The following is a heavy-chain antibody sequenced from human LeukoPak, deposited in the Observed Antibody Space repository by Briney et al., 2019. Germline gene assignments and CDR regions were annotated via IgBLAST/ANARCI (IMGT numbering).Heavy chain of an antibody. CDR3: ARDLGLRGVTNWFDP. CDR2: IDPSGGSA. D-gene: IGHD3-10*01. J-gene: IGHJ5*02. CDR1: AYTFSSYL. Sequence: GASVKVSCKASAYTFSSYLIHWVRQAPGQGLEWMGIIDPSGGSAAYAQKFQGRVTMTRDTSTSTVYMELSSLRSEDTAAYYCARDLGLRGVTNWFDPWGQGTLVTVSS. V-gene: IGHV1-46*01.